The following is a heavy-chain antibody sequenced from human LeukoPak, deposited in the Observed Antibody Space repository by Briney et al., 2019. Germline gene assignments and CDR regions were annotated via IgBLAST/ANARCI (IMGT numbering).Heavy chain of an antibody. D-gene: IGHD1/OR15-1a*01. CDR2: INHSGST. V-gene: IGHV4-34*01. CDR3: ARARRRATGTIDY. Sequence: PSETLSLTCAVYGGSFSGYYWSWIRQPPGKGLEWIGEINHSGSTNYNPSLKSRVTISVDMSKNQFSLKLSSVTAADTAVYYCARARRRATGTIDYWGQGTLVTVSS. CDR1: GGSFSGYY. J-gene: IGHJ4*02.